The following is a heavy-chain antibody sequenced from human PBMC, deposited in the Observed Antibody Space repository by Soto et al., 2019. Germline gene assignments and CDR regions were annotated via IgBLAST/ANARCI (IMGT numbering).Heavy chain of an antibody. V-gene: IGHV1-58*02. CDR1: GFTFTSSA. CDR2: IVVGSGNT. J-gene: IGHJ6*03. CDR3: AAGITGTTKIDEWKDYYYYMDV. D-gene: IGHD1-7*01. Sequence: ASVKVSCKASGFTFTSSAMQWVRQARGQRLEWIGWIVVGSGNTNYAQKFQERVTITRDMSTSTAYMELSSLRSEDTAVYYCAAGITGTTKIDEWKDYYYYMDVWGKGTTVTVSS.